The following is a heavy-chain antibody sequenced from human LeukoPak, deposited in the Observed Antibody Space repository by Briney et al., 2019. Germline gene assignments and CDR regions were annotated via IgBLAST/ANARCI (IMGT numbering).Heavy chain of an antibody. CDR3: ARAHCSSTSCYPNNWFDP. V-gene: IGHV3-7*01. D-gene: IGHD2-2*01. CDR2: IKQDASEK. Sequence: VKELKYVANIKQDASEKYYVDSVKGRFTISRDNAKNSLYLQMNSLRAEDTAVYYCARAHCSSTSCYPNNWFDPWGQGTLVTVSS. J-gene: IGHJ5*02.